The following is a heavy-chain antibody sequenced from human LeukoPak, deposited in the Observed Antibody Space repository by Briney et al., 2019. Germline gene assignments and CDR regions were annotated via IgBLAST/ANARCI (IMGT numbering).Heavy chain of an antibody. D-gene: IGHD3-10*01. V-gene: IGHV3-7*01. CDR1: GFTFTNYW. Sequence: GGSLRLSCAASGFTFTNYWMSWVRQAPGKGLEWVANIKPDGSEKYYVDSVKGRLTISRDNAKNSLYLQMNSLRAEDTAVYYCARDYYYGSGSYLKWGQGTLVTVSS. J-gene: IGHJ4*02. CDR2: IKPDGSEK. CDR3: ARDYYYGSGSYLK.